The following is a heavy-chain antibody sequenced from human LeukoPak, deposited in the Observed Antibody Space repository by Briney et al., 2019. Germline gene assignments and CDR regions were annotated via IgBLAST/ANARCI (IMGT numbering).Heavy chain of an antibody. CDR1: GFTFSNYG. J-gene: IGHJ1*01. V-gene: IGHV3-33*08. CDR2: IWYDGSNK. CDR3: ARADDSSGLGFQH. Sequence: GGSLRLSCTASGFTFSNYGMHWVRQAPGKGLEWVAVIWYDGSNKYYTDSVKGRFTISRDNSKNTLYLQMNSLRAEDTAVYYCARADDSSGLGFQHWGQGTLVTVSS. D-gene: IGHD3-22*01.